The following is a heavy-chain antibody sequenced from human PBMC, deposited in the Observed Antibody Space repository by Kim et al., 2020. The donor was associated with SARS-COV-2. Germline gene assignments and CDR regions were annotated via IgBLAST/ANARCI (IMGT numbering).Heavy chain of an antibody. CDR2: SSI. J-gene: IGHJ6*02. Sequence: SSISYADSVKGRFTISRDNAKNTLYLQVNSLGATDTAVYYCVRDRYCGMDVWGQGTAVAVSS. CDR3: VRDRYCGMDV. V-gene: IGHV3-74*01.